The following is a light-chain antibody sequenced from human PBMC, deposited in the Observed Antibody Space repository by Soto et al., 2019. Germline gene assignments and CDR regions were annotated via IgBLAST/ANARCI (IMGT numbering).Light chain of an antibody. CDR3: QQRSNWPPIT. V-gene: IGKV3-15*01. Sequence: EIVLTQSPGILSLSPGERATLSCRASQSISSNLAWYQQNPGQAPRLLIYGASARATGVPARFSGSGSGTEFTLTISSLQFEDFAVYYCQQRSNWPPITFGQGTRLDI. CDR1: QSISSN. CDR2: GAS. J-gene: IGKJ5*01.